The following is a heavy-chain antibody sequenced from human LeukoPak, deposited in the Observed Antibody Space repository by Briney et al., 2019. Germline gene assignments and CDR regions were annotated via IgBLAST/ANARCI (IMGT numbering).Heavy chain of an antibody. D-gene: IGHD3-9*01. Sequence: PGGSLRLSCAASGFTFSIYSMNWVRQAPGKGLEWVSSISSSSSYIYYADSVKGRFTISRDNAKNSLYLQMNSLRAEDTAVYYCARGLPLRYFDWLNYFDYWGQGTLVTVSS. V-gene: IGHV3-21*01. CDR2: ISSSSSYI. CDR1: GFTFSIYS. CDR3: ARGLPLRYFDWLNYFDY. J-gene: IGHJ4*02.